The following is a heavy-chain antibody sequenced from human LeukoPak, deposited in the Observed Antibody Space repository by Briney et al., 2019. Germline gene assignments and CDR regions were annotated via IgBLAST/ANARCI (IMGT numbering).Heavy chain of an antibody. D-gene: IGHD2-15*01. V-gene: IGHV3-21*01. CDR2: ISSSSSYI. CDR1: GFTLSSYS. Sequence: PGGSLRLSCAASGFTLSSYSMNWVRQAPGKGLEWVSSISSSSSYIYYADSVKGRFTISRDNAKNSLYLQMNSLRAEDTAVYYCAREPQYCSGGSCRDYWGQGTLVTVSS. J-gene: IGHJ4*02. CDR3: AREPQYCSGGSCRDY.